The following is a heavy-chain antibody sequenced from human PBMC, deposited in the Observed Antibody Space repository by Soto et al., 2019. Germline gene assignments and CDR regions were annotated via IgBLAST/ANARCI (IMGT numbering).Heavy chain of an antibody. CDR3: ARQYYDILTGYYNDY. V-gene: IGHV4-59*01. D-gene: IGHD3-9*01. Sequence: SETLSLTCTVSGGSISSYDWSWIRQPPGKGLEWIGYIYYSGSTNYNPSLKSRVTISVDTSKNQFSLKLSSVTAADTAVYYCARQYYDILTGYYNDYWGQGTLVTVSS. J-gene: IGHJ4*02. CDR2: IYYSGST. CDR1: GGSISSYD.